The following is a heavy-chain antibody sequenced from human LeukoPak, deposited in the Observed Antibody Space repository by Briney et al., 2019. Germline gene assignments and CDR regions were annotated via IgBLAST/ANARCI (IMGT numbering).Heavy chain of an antibody. CDR3: AKWGDYDVLTGYYDSDY. D-gene: IGHD3-9*01. Sequence: GASLRLSCAASGFTFSNYAMSWVRQAPGKGLEWVSAVSGRDTSTYYTDSVKGRFTISRDNSRNTLYLQMNSLSAEDTAIYYCAKWGDYDVLTGYYDSDYWGQGTLVTVSS. CDR1: GFTFSNYA. CDR2: VSGRDTST. J-gene: IGHJ4*02. V-gene: IGHV3-23*01.